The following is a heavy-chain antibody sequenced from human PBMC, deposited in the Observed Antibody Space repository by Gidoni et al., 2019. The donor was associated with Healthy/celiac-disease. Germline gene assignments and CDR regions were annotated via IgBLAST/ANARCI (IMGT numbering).Heavy chain of an antibody. CDR3: ATSGNCSGGSCYRHYYYYGMDV. V-gene: IGHV3-21*01. CDR2: ISSSSSYI. CDR1: GFTFSSYR. D-gene: IGHD2-15*01. J-gene: IGHJ6*02. Sequence: EVQLVESGGGLVKPGGSLRLSCAASGFTFSSYRMNWVRQAPGKGLEWVSSISSSSSYIYYADSVKGRFTISRDNAKNSLYLQMNSLRAEDTAVYYCATSGNCSGGSCYRHYYYYGMDVWGQGTTVTVSS.